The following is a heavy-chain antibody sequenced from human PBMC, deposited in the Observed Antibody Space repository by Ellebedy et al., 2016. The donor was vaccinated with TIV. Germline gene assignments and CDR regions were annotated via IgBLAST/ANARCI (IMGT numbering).Heavy chain of an antibody. CDR2: INPDGSEK. CDR1: GFTFSFYW. CDR3: ARDPFFGAIDY. J-gene: IGHJ4*02. D-gene: IGHD3-16*01. Sequence: GESLKISCAASGFTFSFYWMGWVRQAPGKGLEWVANINPDGSEKCYVDSVKGRFTISRDNVKNSLSLQMNSLRTEDTAVYYCARDPFFGAIDYWGQGALVTVSS. V-gene: IGHV3-7*01.